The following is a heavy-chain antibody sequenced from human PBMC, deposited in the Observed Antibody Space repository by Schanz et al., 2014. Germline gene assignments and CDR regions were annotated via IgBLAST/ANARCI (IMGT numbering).Heavy chain of an antibody. CDR2: ISHNSHYT. CDR3: ARDGYRNGRPFDH. D-gene: IGHD5-18*01. Sequence: QVQLVESGGGLVKPGGSLRLSCAASGFTFSGYWMSWVRQAPGEGLEWVSYISHNSHYTNYADSVKGRFTISRDTAENSVYLQMNSLRAEDTAVYYCARDGYRNGRPFDHWGQGTRVTVSA. V-gene: IGHV3-11*06. CDR1: GFTFSGYW. J-gene: IGHJ4*02.